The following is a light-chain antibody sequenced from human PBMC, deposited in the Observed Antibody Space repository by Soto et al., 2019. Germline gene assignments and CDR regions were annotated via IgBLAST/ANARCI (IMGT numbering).Light chain of an antibody. CDR1: QGVGTSY. V-gene: IGKV3-20*01. J-gene: IGKJ2*01. Sequence: EIVLTQSPGTLSLSPGETATLSCRASQGVGTSYLAWYQKKPGQAPRLLTYGASSRAAGIPDRFSGSGSGIDFTFTISRLEPEDFAVYFCQRYGGSPPFTFGQGTKVEI. CDR2: GAS. CDR3: QRYGGSPPFT.